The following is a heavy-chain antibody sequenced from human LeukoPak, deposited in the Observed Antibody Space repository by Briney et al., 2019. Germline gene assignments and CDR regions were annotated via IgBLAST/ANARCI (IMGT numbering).Heavy chain of an antibody. V-gene: IGHV3-30*18. CDR1: GFTFSSYG. D-gene: IGHD3-10*01. J-gene: IGHJ6*04. CDR2: ISYDGSNK. CDR3: AKESLWFGELLTRESGRDV. Sequence: GGSLRLSCAASGFTFSSYGMHWVRHAPGKSREGVAVISYDGSNKYYPDSVKGRFTISRDNSENELYLQMNGLRADDTAVYYCAKESLWFGELLTRESGRDVWRKGPGVSVPS.